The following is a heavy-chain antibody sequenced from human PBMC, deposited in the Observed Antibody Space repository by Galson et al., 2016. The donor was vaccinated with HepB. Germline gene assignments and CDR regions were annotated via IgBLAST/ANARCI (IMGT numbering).Heavy chain of an antibody. CDR1: GFTFNTFD. CDR3: ARDSGRADFDS. CDR2: ISTTSGSK. Sequence: LRLSCAASGFTFNTFDMNWVRQVPGKGLEWVSYISTTSGSKSYADSVKGRFTISRDNGKNSLYLQMNSLRAEDTAFYYCARDSGRADFDSWGQGTLVTVSS. V-gene: IGHV3-48*03. J-gene: IGHJ4*02. D-gene: IGHD1-26*01.